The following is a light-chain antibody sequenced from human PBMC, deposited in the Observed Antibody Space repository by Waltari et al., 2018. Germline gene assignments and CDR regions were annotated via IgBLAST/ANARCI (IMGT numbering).Light chain of an antibody. Sequence: QSALTQPASVSGSPGQSITISCTGTSSDVGSYNLVSWYQQHPGKAPKLMIYEVSKRPPGVSNRFPGSKSGKTASLTISGLQAEDEADYYCCSYAGSSTFVFGGGTKLTVL. J-gene: IGLJ2*01. CDR2: EVS. CDR1: SSDVGSYNL. CDR3: CSYAGSSTFV. V-gene: IGLV2-23*02.